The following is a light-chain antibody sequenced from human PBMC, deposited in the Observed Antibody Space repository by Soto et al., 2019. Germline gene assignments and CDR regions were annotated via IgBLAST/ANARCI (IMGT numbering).Light chain of an antibody. CDR1: QSVTSSF. V-gene: IGKV3-20*01. CDR2: GAS. Sequence: ESVLTPSPGTLSLSPGERAILTCRASQSVTSSFLAWYQQRPGQAPRLLIYGASTRASGIPDRFSGSGSGTDFTLTISRLAPEDFAMYYCHQYGSSPLTFGPGTKVDIK. CDR3: HQYGSSPLT. J-gene: IGKJ3*01.